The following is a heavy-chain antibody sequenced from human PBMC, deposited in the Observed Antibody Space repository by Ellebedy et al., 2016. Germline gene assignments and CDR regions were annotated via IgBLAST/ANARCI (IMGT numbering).Heavy chain of an antibody. D-gene: IGHD6-13*01. Sequence: SETLSLXXTVSGGSISSYYWSWIRQPPGKGLEWIGYIYYSGSTNYNPSLKSRVTISVDTSKNQFSLKLSSVTAADTAVYYCAREGVWYSSSWYNWFDPWGQGTLVTVSS. J-gene: IGHJ5*02. CDR3: AREGVWYSSSWYNWFDP. CDR1: GGSISSYY. V-gene: IGHV4-59*01. CDR2: IYYSGST.